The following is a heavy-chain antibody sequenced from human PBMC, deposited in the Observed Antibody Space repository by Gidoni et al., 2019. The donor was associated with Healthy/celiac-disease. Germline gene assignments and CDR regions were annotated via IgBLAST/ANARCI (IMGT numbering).Heavy chain of an antibody. J-gene: IGHJ4*02. Sequence: EVQPLDSGGGLVQPGGSLRLSCSASGFTFSNYAMSWVRQAPGKGLEWVSAISGSGGSTYYADSVKGRFTISRDNSKNTLYLQMSSLRAEDTAVYYCAKDPRYYYDSSGYLGGYWGQGTLVTVSS. CDR3: AKDPRYYYDSSGYLGGY. CDR2: ISGSGGST. D-gene: IGHD3-22*01. CDR1: GFTFSNYA. V-gene: IGHV3-23*01.